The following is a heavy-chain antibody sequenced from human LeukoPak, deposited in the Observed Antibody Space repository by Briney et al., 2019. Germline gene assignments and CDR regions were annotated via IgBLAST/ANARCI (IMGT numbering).Heavy chain of an antibody. V-gene: IGHV4-61*01. Sequence: SETLSLTCTVSGGSVSSGSYYWSWIRQPPGKGLEWIGYIYYSGGTNYNPSLKSRVTISVDTSKNQFPLKLSSVTAADTAVYYCAREEEGLYGDYVVFDYWGQGTLVTVSS. CDR1: GGSVSSGSYY. CDR2: IYYSGGT. J-gene: IGHJ4*02. CDR3: AREEEGLYGDYVVFDY. D-gene: IGHD4-17*01.